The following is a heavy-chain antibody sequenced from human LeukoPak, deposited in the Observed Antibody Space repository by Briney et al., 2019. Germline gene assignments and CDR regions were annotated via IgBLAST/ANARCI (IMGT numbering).Heavy chain of an antibody. V-gene: IGHV4-4*07. CDR3: ARGYGDYYYYMDV. Sequence: LVKPSETLCLTCTVSGCSISSYYWRWIRQPAGKGLEWIGRIYTSGSTNYNPSLRSRVTMSVDTSKNQFSLKLSSGTAADTAVYYCARGYGDYYYYMDVWGKGTTVTVSS. J-gene: IGHJ6*03. CDR2: IYTSGST. D-gene: IGHD4-17*01. CDR1: GCSISSYY.